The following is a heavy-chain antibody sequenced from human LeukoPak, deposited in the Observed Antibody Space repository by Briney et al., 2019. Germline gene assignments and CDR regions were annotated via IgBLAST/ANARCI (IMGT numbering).Heavy chain of an antibody. V-gene: IGHV4-34*01. Sequence: SETLSLTCAVYGGSFSGYYWSWIRQPPGKGLEWIGEINHSGSTNYNPSLESRVTISVDTSKNQFSLKLSSVTAADTAVYYCARGEFGELKSWGQGTLVIVSS. CDR3: ARGEFGELKS. J-gene: IGHJ5*02. CDR2: INHSGST. CDR1: GGSFSGYY. D-gene: IGHD3-10*01.